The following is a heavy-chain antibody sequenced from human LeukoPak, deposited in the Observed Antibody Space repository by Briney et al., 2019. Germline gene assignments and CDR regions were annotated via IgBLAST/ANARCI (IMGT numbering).Heavy chain of an antibody. Sequence: ASVKVSCKASGYTFTGYYMHWVRQAPGQGLEWMGRINPNSGGTNYAQKFQGRVTMTRDTSISTAYMELGRLRSDDTAVYYCARASIAAAYYYYYGMDVWGQGTTVTVSS. CDR1: GYTFTGYY. CDR3: ARASIAAAYYYYYGMDV. CDR2: INPNSGGT. J-gene: IGHJ6*02. D-gene: IGHD6-13*01. V-gene: IGHV1-2*06.